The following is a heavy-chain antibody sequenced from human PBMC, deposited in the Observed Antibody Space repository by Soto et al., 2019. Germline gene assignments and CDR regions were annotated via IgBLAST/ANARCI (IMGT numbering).Heavy chain of an antibody. CDR3: ARDIVVVPASIHYYYYYGMDV. Sequence: LRLSCAASGFTFSSYAMHWVRQAPGKGLEWVAVISYDGSNKYYADSVKGRFTISRDNSKNTLYLQMNSLRAEDTAVYYCARDIVVVPASIHYYYYYGMDVWGQGTTVTVSS. D-gene: IGHD2-2*01. V-gene: IGHV3-30-3*01. CDR1: GFTFSSYA. CDR2: ISYDGSNK. J-gene: IGHJ6*02.